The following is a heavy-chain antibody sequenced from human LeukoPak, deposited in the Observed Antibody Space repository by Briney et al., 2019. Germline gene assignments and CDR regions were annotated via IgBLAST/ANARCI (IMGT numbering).Heavy chain of an antibody. Sequence: GGSLRLSCAASGFTFSAYTMNWVRQAPGKGLEWVSSMSGIGGFVHYADSVKGRFTISRDNAKSSLYLQMNSLRAEDTAVYFCTRGSDFVWGSYRPYFDYWGQGTLVTVSS. CDR3: TRGSDFVWGSYRPYFDY. V-gene: IGHV3-21*01. D-gene: IGHD3-16*02. J-gene: IGHJ4*02. CDR1: GFTFSAYT. CDR2: MSGIGGFV.